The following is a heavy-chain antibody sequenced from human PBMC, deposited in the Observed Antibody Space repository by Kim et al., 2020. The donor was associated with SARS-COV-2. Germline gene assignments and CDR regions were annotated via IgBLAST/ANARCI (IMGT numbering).Heavy chain of an antibody. CDR2: VSSNGRLT. CDR3: ARDKLAGSYDDSNDFHAQFDY. D-gene: IGHD3-22*01. J-gene: IGHJ4*02. V-gene: IGHV3-48*03. CDR1: GFTFSDYD. Sequence: GGSLRLSCVASGFTFSDYDMNWVRQAPGKGLEWVSYVSSNGRLTRHAESVKGRFTISRDNAVNALYLEINILRVEDMAVYYCARDKLAGSYDDSNDFHAQFDYWGQGTLVTVSS.